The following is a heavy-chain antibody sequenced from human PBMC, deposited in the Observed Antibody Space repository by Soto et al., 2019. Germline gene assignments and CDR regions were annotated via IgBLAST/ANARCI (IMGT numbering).Heavy chain of an antibody. D-gene: IGHD3-9*01. J-gene: IGHJ6*02. CDR3: ARDQGQLRYFDWFPYGMDV. CDR1: GFTFSSYA. CDR2: ISSNGGST. Sequence: GGSLRLSCAASGFTFSSYAMHWVRQAPGKGLEYVSAISSNGGSTYYANSVKGRFTISRDNSKNTQYLQMGSLRAEDKDVYYSARDQGQLRYFDWFPYGMDVWGQGTTVTVSS. V-gene: IGHV3-64*01.